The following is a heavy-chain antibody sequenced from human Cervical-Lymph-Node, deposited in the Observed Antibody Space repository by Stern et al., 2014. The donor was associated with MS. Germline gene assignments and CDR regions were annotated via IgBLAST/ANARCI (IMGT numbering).Heavy chain of an antibody. CDR1: GCTFSSYT. CDR3: ARDSATVTSFVYYGMDV. V-gene: IGHV1-69*04. Sequence: DQLVESGAAVMKPGSSVRVSCTASGCTFSSYTISWVRQAPGKALEWMGRIIPILGLANYAQKFQGRVTITADKSTSTAYMELSSLRSEDTAVYYCARDSATVTSFVYYGMDVWGQGTTVTVSS. CDR2: IIPILGLA. J-gene: IGHJ6*02. D-gene: IGHD4-11*01.